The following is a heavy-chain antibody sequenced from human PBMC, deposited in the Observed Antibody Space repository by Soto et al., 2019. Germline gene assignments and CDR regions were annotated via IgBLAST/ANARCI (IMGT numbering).Heavy chain of an antibody. CDR3: AQALVFTGGDGFDI. D-gene: IGHD1-1*01. J-gene: IGHJ3*02. CDR1: GGSITTGGRY. V-gene: IGHV4-31*02. Sequence: QVRLQEWGPGLVKPSQTLSLKCSVSGGSITTGGRYWSWIRQLPGKGLEWIGDIYYSGNTYYNASLNSRVTMSEEAAKNPFYLTLSTVTAADTALYYCAQALVFTGGDGFDIWGQGRLVTVSS. CDR2: IYYSGNT.